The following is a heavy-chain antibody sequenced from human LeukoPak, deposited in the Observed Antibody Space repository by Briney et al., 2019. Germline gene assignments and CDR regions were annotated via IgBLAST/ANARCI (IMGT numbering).Heavy chain of an antibody. CDR1: GYSFSTYW. CDR2: IYPGDSDT. V-gene: IGHV5-51*01. CDR3: PSQTSTVVGSTPDAFDI. J-gene: IGHJ3*02. Sequence: GESLKISCKGSGYSFSTYWIGWVRQMPGKGLEWMGIIYPGDSDTRYSPSFQGQVTISADKSISTASLQWRSLKASDTPMYYCPSQTSTVVGSTPDAFDIWGPGTMVIVPS. D-gene: IGHD1-26*01.